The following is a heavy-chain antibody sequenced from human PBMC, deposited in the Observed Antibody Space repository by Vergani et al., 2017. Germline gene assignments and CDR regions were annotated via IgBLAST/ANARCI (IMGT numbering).Heavy chain of an antibody. D-gene: IGHD5-12*01. V-gene: IGHV3-53*04. Sequence: EVQLVESGGGLVQPGGSLRLSCAASGFTVSSNYMSWVRQAPGKGLGWVSVISSGGSRYYADSVKGRFTLSRHNSKNTLYLHMNSLRAEDTAVYYCARDRVDIVATTTYYYYYYGMDVWGQGTTVTVSS. CDR2: ISSGGSR. CDR1: GFTVSSNY. CDR3: ARDRVDIVATTTYYYYYYGMDV. J-gene: IGHJ6*02.